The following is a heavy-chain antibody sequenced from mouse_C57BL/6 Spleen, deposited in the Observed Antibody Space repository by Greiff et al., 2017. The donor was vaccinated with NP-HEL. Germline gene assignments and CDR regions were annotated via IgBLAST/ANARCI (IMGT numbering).Heavy chain of an antibody. CDR3: AKRAYDGSSYGYFDV. Sequence: QVQLKESGPGLVAPSQSLSITCTVSGFSLTSYGVDWVRQPPGKGLEWLGVIWRGGSTNYNSALMSRLSTSKDNSKGQVFLKMNSLQTDDTAMYYCAKRAYDGSSYGYFDVWGTGTTVTVSS. CDR2: IWRGGST. CDR1: GFSLTSYG. V-gene: IGHV2-9*01. D-gene: IGHD1-1*01. J-gene: IGHJ1*03.